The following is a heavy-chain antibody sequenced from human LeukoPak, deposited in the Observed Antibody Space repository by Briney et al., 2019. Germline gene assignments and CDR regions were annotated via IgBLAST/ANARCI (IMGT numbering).Heavy chain of an antibody. V-gene: IGHV3-74*01. CDR3: AKDIGYQLEYYFDY. Sequence: PGGSLRLSCAASGFTFSSYWMHWVRQVPGRGLVWVSRINSDGSSTTYADSVKGRFTISRDNTKNTLFLQMNSLRAEDMALYYCAKDIGYQLEYYFDYWGQGTLVTVSS. D-gene: IGHD2-2*01. CDR1: GFTFSSYW. CDR2: INSDGSST. J-gene: IGHJ4*02.